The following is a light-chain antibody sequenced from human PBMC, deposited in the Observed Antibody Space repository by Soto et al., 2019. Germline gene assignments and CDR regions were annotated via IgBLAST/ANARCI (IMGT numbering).Light chain of an antibody. CDR1: QSVSSN. CDR2: DAA. CDR3: QQYNNWPPTT. V-gene: IGKV3-15*01. Sequence: EIGMTQSPATLSVSPGERATLSCRASQSVSSNLSWYQQRPGQAPRLLIYDAATRATGVPPRFSGSGSGTEFTLTISSLQSEDFAVYYCQQYNNWPPTTFGQGTRLEIK. J-gene: IGKJ5*01.